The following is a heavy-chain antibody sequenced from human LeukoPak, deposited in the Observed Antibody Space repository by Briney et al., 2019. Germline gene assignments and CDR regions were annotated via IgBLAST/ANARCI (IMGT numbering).Heavy chain of an antibody. CDR3: ARALAAALPSIYYYGMDV. CDR1: GYTFTSYG. Sequence: ASVKVSCKASGYTFTSYGIGWVRQAPGQGLEWMGWISAYNGNTNYAQKLQGRVTMTTDTSTSTAYMELRSLRSDDTAVYYCARALAAALPSIYYYGMDVWGQGTTVTVSS. V-gene: IGHV1-18*01. J-gene: IGHJ6*02. CDR2: ISAYNGNT. D-gene: IGHD6-13*01.